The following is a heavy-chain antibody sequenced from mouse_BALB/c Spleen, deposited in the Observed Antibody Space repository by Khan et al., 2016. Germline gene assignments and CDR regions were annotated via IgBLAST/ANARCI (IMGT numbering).Heavy chain of an antibody. J-gene: IGHJ1*01. V-gene: IGHV9-1*02. Sequence: QIQLVQSGPELKKPGETVKISCKASGYTFTNSGMNWVKQAPGKGLKWVGWINTHTGEPTYADDFKGRFAFSLETSASTAYLQINNLKNEDMSTYFCARGAMETTGWYFDVWGAGTTVTVSS. D-gene: IGHD2-2*01. CDR2: INTHTGEP. CDR1: GYTFTNSG. CDR3: ARGAMETTGWYFDV.